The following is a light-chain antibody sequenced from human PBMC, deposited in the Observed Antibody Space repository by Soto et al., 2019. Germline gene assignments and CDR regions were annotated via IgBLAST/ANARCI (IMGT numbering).Light chain of an antibody. Sequence: EIVMTQSPATLSVSPGERATLSCRASQSVDSELAWYQQKPGQGPMLLIYGASSRATGIPARLRGSGSGTEFTLTISSLQSEDFAVYYCQHYSTCLWTFGQGTKVEIK. J-gene: IGKJ1*01. V-gene: IGKV3-15*01. CDR1: QSVDSE. CDR3: QHYSTCLWT. CDR2: GAS.